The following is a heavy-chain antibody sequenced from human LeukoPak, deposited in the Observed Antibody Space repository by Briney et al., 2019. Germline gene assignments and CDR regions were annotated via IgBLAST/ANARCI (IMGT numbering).Heavy chain of an antibody. CDR3: AKGTQGYCSGGRCYPFDY. V-gene: IGHV3-23*01. D-gene: IGHD2-15*01. CDR1: GFTFSSYA. Sequence: GSLRLSCAASGFTFSSYAMSWVRQAPGKGLERVSGTSGSGGSTYYADSVKGRFTISRDNSKNTLYLQMNSLRAEDTAVYFCAKGTQGYCSGGRCYPFDYWGQGTLVTVSS. J-gene: IGHJ4*02. CDR2: TSGSGGST.